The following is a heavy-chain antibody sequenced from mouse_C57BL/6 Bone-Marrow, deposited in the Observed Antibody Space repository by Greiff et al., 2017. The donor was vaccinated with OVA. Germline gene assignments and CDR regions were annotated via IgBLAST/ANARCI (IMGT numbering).Heavy chain of an antibody. J-gene: IGHJ3*01. CDR2: ISSGGSYT. CDR3: ASLFAY. CDR1: GFTFSSYG. V-gene: IGHV5-6*01. Sequence: EVNVVESGGDLVKPGGSLKLSCAASGFTFSSYGMSWVRQTPDKRLEWVATISSGGSYTYYPDSVKGRFTISRDNAKNTLYLQMSSLKSEDTAMYYCASLFAYWGQGTLVTVSA.